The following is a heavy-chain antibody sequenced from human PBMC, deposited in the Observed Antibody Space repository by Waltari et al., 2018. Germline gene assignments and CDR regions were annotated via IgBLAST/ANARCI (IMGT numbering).Heavy chain of an antibody. CDR3: ARMGDIVATTSFDY. CDR1: VGTFSSYT. CDR2: IIPILGIA. V-gene: IGHV1-69*02. D-gene: IGHD5-12*01. J-gene: IGHJ4*02. Sequence: QVQLVQSGAEVKKPGSSVTVSCKASVGTFSSYTNTWVRQAPGQGLEWMGRIIPILGIANYAQKFQGRVTITADKSTSTAYMELSSLRSEDTAVYYCARMGDIVATTSFDYWGQGTLVTVSS.